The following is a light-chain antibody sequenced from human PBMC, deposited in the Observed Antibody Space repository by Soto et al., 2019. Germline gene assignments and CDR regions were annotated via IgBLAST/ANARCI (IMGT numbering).Light chain of an antibody. Sequence: QSVLTQPPSVPGAPGQRVTISCTGSSSNIGAGSDVHWYQQVPGTAPKLLVYGSYNRPSGVPDRFSGSKSGTSASLAITGLQAEDEADFYCQSYDSSLSAWVFGTGTKVTVL. J-gene: IGLJ1*01. V-gene: IGLV1-40*01. CDR3: QSYDSSLSAWV. CDR2: GSY. CDR1: SSNIGAGSD.